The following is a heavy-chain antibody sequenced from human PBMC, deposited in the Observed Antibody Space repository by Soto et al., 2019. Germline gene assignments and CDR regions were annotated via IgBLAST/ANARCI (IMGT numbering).Heavy chain of an antibody. D-gene: IGHD6-19*01. Sequence: QVQLQESGPGLVKPSQTLSLTCTVSGGSISSGGYYWSWIRQHPGKGLEWIGYIYYSGSTYYNPSLKSRVNISVDTSKNQYSLKRSSATAADTAVYYCARDFTDSSGPTLGMGVWGQGTTVTVSS. CDR2: IYYSGST. CDR3: ARDFTDSSGPTLGMGV. CDR1: GGSISSGGYY. J-gene: IGHJ6*02. V-gene: IGHV4-31*03.